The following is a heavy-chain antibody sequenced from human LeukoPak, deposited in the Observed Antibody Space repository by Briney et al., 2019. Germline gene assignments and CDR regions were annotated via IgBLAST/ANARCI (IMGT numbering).Heavy chain of an antibody. CDR1: GYTFTGYY. V-gene: IGHV1-2*02. J-gene: IGHJ4*02. Sequence: ASVKVSCKTSGYTFTGYYIYWVRQAPGQGLEWMGWINPNSDGTNYAQNFQGRVTMTSDTSITTVYMELSSLTSDDTAVYYCARDLFGGPLGESRGGYFDYWGQGTQVTVSS. CDR3: ARDLFGGPLGESRGGYFDY. CDR2: INPNSDGT. D-gene: IGHD3-10*01.